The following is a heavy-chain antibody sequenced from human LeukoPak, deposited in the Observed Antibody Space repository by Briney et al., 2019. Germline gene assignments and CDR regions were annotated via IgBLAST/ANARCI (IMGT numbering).Heavy chain of an antibody. CDR1: GFTFTRFN. J-gene: IGHJ6*02. D-gene: IGHD3-22*01. CDR3: ARPFYYDSNGGEGMDV. V-gene: IGHV3-21*06. Sequence: KPGGSLRLSCAASGFTFTRFNMNWVRQAPGKGLELVSSITTSGTYIYYADSVKGRFTISRDNAKNSLYLQMNSLRAEDTAVYYGARPFYYDSNGGEGMDVWGQGTTVTVSS. CDR2: ITTSGTYI.